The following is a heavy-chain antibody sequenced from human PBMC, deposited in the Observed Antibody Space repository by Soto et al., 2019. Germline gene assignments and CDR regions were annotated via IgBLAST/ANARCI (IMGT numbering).Heavy chain of an antibody. J-gene: IGHJ4*02. D-gene: IGHD3-9*01. V-gene: IGHV4-39*07. CDR3: ARESYDILTGYYEDEGKNVLFDY. CDR2: VYYSGTT. Sequence: SETLSLTCTVSGGSIRDSNYYWGWIRQSPGKGLEWIGSVYYSGTTYYNPSLQSQVTISVDTSKNQFSLNLSSVTAADTAVYYCARESYDILTGYYEDEGKNVLFDYWGQGTLVTVSS. CDR1: GGSIRDSNYY.